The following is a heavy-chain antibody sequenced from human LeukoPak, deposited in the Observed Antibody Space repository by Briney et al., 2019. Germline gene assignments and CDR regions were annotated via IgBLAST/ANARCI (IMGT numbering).Heavy chain of an antibody. D-gene: IGHD6-13*01. Sequence: SETLSLTCTVSGGSISSSSYYWGWVRQLPGKGLEWIGEIYHSGSTNYNPSLKSRVTISVDKSKNQFSLKLSSVTAADTAVYYCASESIGSSWYKGRGAFDIWGQGTMVTVSS. CDR2: IYHSGST. CDR1: GGSISSSSYY. CDR3: ASESIGSSWYKGRGAFDI. V-gene: IGHV4-39*07. J-gene: IGHJ3*02.